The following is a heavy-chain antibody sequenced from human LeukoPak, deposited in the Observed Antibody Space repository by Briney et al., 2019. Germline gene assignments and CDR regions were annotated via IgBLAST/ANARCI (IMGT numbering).Heavy chain of an antibody. D-gene: IGHD5-18*01. Sequence: ASVKVSCKASGYTFTSYAMNWVRQAPGQGLEWMGWINTNTGNPTYAQGFTGRFVFSLDTSVSTAYLQISSLKAEDTAVYYCARQTGESGQLWLPRDAFDIWGQGTMVTVSS. V-gene: IGHV7-4-1*02. CDR2: INTNTGNP. J-gene: IGHJ3*02. CDR1: GYTFTSYA. CDR3: ARQTGESGQLWLPRDAFDI.